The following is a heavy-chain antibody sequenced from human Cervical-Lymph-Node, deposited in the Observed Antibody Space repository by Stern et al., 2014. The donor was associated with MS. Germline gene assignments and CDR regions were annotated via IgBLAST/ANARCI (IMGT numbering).Heavy chain of an antibody. D-gene: IGHD6-13*01. CDR1: GYTFTSYD. CDR3: ARVSGYRSSWPVGTLDH. CDR2: MKPNSGNT. J-gene: IGHJ4*02. V-gene: IGHV1-8*01. Sequence: QVQLVESGAEVKKPGASVKVSCKASGYTFTSYDINWVRQATGQGLEWMGWMKPNSGNTGSAQKFQGRVTMTRNTSISTAYMELSSLRSEDTAVYYCARVSGYRSSWPVGTLDHWGQGTLVTVSS.